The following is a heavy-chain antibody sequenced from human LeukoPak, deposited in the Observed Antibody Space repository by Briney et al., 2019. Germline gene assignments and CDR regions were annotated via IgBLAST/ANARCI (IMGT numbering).Heavy chain of an antibody. Sequence: GSLRLSCAASGFTVSSKYMSWVRQPPGKGLEWIGEINHSGSTNYNPSLKSRVTISVDTSKNQFSLKLSSVTAADTAVYYCASRVITMIVVARNWFDPWGQGTLVTVSS. D-gene: IGHD3-22*01. J-gene: IGHJ5*02. CDR3: ASRVITMIVVARNWFDP. V-gene: IGHV4-34*01. CDR1: GFTVSSKY. CDR2: INHSGST.